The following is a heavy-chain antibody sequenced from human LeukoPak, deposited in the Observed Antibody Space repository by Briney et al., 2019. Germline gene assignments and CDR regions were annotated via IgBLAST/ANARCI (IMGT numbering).Heavy chain of an antibody. D-gene: IGHD6-6*01. CDR3: ARDRIAARPYYFDY. CDR1: GYTFTSYG. Sequence: ASVKVSCKASGYTFTSYGISWVRQAPGQGLEWMGWISAYNGNTNYAQKLQGRVTMTTHTSTSTAYLELRSLRSDDTAVYYCARDRIAARPYYFDYWGQGTLVTVSS. CDR2: ISAYNGNT. V-gene: IGHV1-18*01. J-gene: IGHJ4*02.